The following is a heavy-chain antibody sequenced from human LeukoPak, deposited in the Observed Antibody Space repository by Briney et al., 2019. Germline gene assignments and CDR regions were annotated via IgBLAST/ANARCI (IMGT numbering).Heavy chain of an antibody. D-gene: IGHD1-1*01. CDR3: ARQLGYCDSGSCYFEY. Sequence: GGSLRLSCAASGFTFESYLMTWARQAPGKGLEWVSSINGGGVSTSYADSVKGRFTTSRDNSKSTMFLQMNRLRAEDTGVYYCARQLGYCDSGSCYFEYWGQGTLVTVSS. CDR2: INGGGVST. CDR1: GFTFESYL. J-gene: IGHJ4*02. V-gene: IGHV3-23*01.